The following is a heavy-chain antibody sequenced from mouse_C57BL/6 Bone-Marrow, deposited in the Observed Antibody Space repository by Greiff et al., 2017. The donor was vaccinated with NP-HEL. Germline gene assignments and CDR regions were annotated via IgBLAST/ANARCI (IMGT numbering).Heavy chain of an antibody. D-gene: IGHD2-4*01. J-gene: IGHJ2*01. CDR2: IHPNSGST. V-gene: IGHV1-64*01. Sequence: QVQLKESGAELVKPGASVKLSCKASGYTFTSYWMHWVKQRPGQGLEWIGMIHPNSGSTNYNEKFKSKATLTVDKSSSTAYMQLSSLTSEDSAVYYCARTGGLGAYDYDDYFDYWGQGTTLTVSS. CDR3: ARTGGLGAYDYDDYFDY. CDR1: GYTFTSYW.